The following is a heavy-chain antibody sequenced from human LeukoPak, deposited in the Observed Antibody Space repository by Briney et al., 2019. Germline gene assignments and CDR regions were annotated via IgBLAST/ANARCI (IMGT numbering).Heavy chain of an antibody. CDR2: IYYNRST. D-gene: IGHD1-1*01. V-gene: IGHV4-30-4*08. J-gene: IGHJ5*02. Sequence: SQTLSLTCTVSGASISSGTYYWSWIRQHPGKGLEWIGYIYYNRSTNYNPSLKSRVTISVDTSKNQFSLKLSSVTAADTAVYYCASGTAPVQLERAWGQGTLVTVSS. CDR3: ASGTAPVQLERA. CDR1: GASISSGTYY.